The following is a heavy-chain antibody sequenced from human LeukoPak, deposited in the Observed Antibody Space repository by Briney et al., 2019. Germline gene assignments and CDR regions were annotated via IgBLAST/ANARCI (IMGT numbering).Heavy chain of an antibody. V-gene: IGHV1-8*01. CDR3: AGAAPRSIFGVVIARHFDY. D-gene: IGHD3-3*01. CDR1: GYTFTSYD. J-gene: IGHJ4*02. Sequence: ASVKVSCKASGYTFTSYDINWVRQATGQGLEWMGWMNPNSGNTGYAQKFQGRVTMTRNTSISTAYMELSSLRSEDTAVYYCAGAAPRSIFGVVIARHFDYWGQGTLVTVSS. CDR2: MNPNSGNT.